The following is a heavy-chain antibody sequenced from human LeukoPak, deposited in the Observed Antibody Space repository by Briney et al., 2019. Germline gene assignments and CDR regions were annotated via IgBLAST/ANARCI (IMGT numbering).Heavy chain of an antibody. D-gene: IGHD3-22*01. Sequence: GGSLRLSCAASGFTVSSNYMSWVRQAPGKGLEWVSVIYSGGSTYYADSVKGRFTISRDNSKNTLYLQMNSLRAEDTAVYYCARDYYDSSGYWEWGQGTLVTVSS. J-gene: IGHJ4*02. CDR1: GFTVSSNY. CDR2: IYSGGST. CDR3: ARDYYDSSGYWE. V-gene: IGHV3-66*01.